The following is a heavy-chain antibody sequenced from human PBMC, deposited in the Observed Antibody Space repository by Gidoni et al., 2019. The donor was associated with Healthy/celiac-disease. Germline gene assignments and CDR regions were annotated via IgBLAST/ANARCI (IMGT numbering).Heavy chain of an antibody. V-gene: IGHV4-31*01. CDR2: IYYSGST. Sequence: QVQLQESGPGLVKPSQTLSLTCTVSGGSISSGGYYWSWIRQHPGKGLDWIGYIYYSGSTYYNPSLKSLVTISVDTSKNQFSLKLSSVTAADTAVYYCARGFEGYGNYYYYYGMDVWGQGTTVTVSS. CDR3: ARGFEGYGNYYYYYGMDV. D-gene: IGHD5-18*01. J-gene: IGHJ6*02. CDR1: GGSISSGGYY.